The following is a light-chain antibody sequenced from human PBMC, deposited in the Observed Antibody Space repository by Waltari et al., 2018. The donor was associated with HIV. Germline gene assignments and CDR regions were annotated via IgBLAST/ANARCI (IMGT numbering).Light chain of an antibody. CDR3: QSYDSALSGWV. Sequence: QSVLTQPPSVSGAPGQRVTISCTGSSSNIGAGYDVHWSEQLPGAAPKLLIYGNRHRLSGFPDRFSGSKSGTSASLAITGLQAEDEADYYCQSYDSALSGWVFGGGTKLTVL. J-gene: IGLJ3*02. CDR2: GNR. V-gene: IGLV1-40*01. CDR1: SSNIGAGYD.